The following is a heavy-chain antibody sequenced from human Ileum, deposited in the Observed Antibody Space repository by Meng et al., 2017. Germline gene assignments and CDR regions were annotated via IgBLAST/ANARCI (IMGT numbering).Heavy chain of an antibody. CDR2: IYYSGTI. CDR1: GVSISRGFYH. D-gene: IGHD3-10*01. Sequence: QLEGLGQGLVNPAQTLSLTCTVSGVSISRGFYHWNWIRQHPGKGLEWIGSIYYSGTIYYNPSLKSRVTISLDTSKNQFSLNLSSVTAADTAVYYCARDRFSSGSSNWFDPWGQGTLVTVSS. J-gene: IGHJ5*02. CDR3: ARDRFSSGSSNWFDP. V-gene: IGHV4-31*03.